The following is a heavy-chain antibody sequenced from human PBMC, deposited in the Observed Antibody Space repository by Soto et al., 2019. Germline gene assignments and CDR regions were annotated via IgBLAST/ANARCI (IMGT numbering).Heavy chain of an antibody. Sequence: QVQLVQSGAEVKKPGSSVKVSCKASGGTFSSYAISWVRQAPGQGLEWMGGIIPIFGTANYAQKFQGRVTITADESTSTAYMELSSLRSEDTAVYYCARDTDGSGGCSYYYYYGMDVWGQGTTVTVSS. V-gene: IGHV1-69*01. CDR2: IIPIFGTA. D-gene: IGHD3-10*01. J-gene: IGHJ6*02. CDR1: GGTFSSYA. CDR3: ARDTDGSGGCSYYYYYGMDV.